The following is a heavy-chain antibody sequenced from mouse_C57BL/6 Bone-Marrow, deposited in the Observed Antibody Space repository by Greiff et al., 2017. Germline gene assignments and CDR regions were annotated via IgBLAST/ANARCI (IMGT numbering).Heavy chain of an antibody. Sequence: VQLQQPGAELVMPGASVKLSCKASGYTFTSYWMHWVKQRPGQGLEWIGEIDPSDSYTNYTQKFKGKSTLTVDKSSSTAYMQLSSLTSEDSAVYYCAREWAVVGYFDVWGTGTTVTVSS. CDR3: AREWAVVGYFDV. V-gene: IGHV1-69*01. J-gene: IGHJ1*03. CDR1: GYTFTSYW. D-gene: IGHD1-1*01. CDR2: IDPSDSYT.